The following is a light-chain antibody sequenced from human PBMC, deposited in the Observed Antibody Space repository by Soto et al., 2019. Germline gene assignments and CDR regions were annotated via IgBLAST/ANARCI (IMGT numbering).Light chain of an antibody. V-gene: IGKV1-5*01. J-gene: IGKJ1*01. Sequence: DIQMTQSPSTLSASVGYRVTITCRASQGISTWLSWYQHKPLKAPKLLIYAASSLESGVPSSFSGSGSGTEFTLTIRRLQPDDFATYYRQQYNSHLFGQGTTGDIK. CDR2: AAS. CDR1: QGISTW. CDR3: QQYNSHL.